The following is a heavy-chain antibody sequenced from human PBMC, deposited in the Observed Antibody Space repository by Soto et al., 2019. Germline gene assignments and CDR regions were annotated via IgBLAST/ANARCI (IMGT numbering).Heavy chain of an antibody. CDR2: VSHDGRNT. V-gene: IGHV3-30*18. CDR1: GFTFSAYA. CDR3: AKGGRQWLVTSDFNY. Sequence: VQLVESGGGVVQPGRSLRLSCAASGFTFSAYAMHWVRQAPGKGLEGVAVVSHDGRNTHYADSVKGRFTISRDSSKNTVSLEMTSLRAEDTAVYYCAKGGRQWLVTSDFNYWGQGALVTVSS. J-gene: IGHJ4*02. D-gene: IGHD6-19*01.